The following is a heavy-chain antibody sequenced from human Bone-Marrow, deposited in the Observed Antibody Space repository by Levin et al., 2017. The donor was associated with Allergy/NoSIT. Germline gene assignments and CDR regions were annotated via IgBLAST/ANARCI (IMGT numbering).Heavy chain of an antibody. Sequence: ASVKVSCKASGYTFTSYDINWVRQATGQGLEWMGWMNPNSGNTGYAQKFQGRVTMTRNTSISTAYMELSSLRSEDTAVYYCARLYRIRGIAARSFDYWGQGTLVTVSS. CDR1: GYTFTSYD. CDR3: ARLYRIRGIAARSFDY. CDR2: MNPNSGNT. J-gene: IGHJ4*02. D-gene: IGHD6-6*01. V-gene: IGHV1-8*01.